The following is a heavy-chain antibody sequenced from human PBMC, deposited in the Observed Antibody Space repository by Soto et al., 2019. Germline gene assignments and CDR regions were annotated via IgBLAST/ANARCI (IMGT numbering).Heavy chain of an antibody. V-gene: IGHV4-30-2*01. Sequence: SETLSLTCAVSGGSISSGGYSWSWIRQPPGKGLEWIGYIYHSGSTYYNPSLKSRVTISVDRSKNQFSLKLSSVTAADTAVYYCARVSSAYYYDSSGYIDYWGQGTLVTVSS. J-gene: IGHJ4*02. D-gene: IGHD3-22*01. CDR2: IYHSGST. CDR3: ARVSSAYYYDSSGYIDY. CDR1: GGSISSGGYS.